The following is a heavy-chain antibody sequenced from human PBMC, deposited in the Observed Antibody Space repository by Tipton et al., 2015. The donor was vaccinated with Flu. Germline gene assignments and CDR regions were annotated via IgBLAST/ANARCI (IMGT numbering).Heavy chain of an antibody. J-gene: IGHJ3*02. D-gene: IGHD3-10*01. CDR1: GGSISSSSYY. V-gene: IGHV4-39*07. CDR2: SYYSGST. CDR3: ARERGYYYGSGSYYDAFDI. Sequence: TLSLTCTVSGGSISSSSYYWGWIRQPPGKGLEWIGSSYYSGSTYYNPSLKSRVTISVDTSKNQFSLKLSSVTAADTAVYYCARERGYYYGSGSYYDAFDIWGQGTMVTVSS.